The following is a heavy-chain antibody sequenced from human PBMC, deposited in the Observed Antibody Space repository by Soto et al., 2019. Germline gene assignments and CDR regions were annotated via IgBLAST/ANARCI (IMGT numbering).Heavy chain of an antibody. CDR2: ISSSSSTI. D-gene: IGHD3-22*01. J-gene: IGHJ5*02. CDR3: ARQDSSGYYNWFDP. V-gene: IGHV3-48*02. Sequence: HPGGPLRLSCAASGFTFSSHSMNWVRQAPGKGLEWVSYISSSSSTIYYADSVKGRFTISRDNAKNSLYLQMNSLRDEDTAVYYCARQDSSGYYNWFDPWGQGTLVTVSS. CDR1: GFTFSSHS.